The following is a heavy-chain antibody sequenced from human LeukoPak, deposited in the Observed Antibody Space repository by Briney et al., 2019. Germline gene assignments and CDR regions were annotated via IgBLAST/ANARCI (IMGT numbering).Heavy chain of an antibody. CDR1: GFTFSSYE. V-gene: IGHV3-48*03. J-gene: IGHJ2*01. Sequence: GGSLRLSCAASGFTFSSYEMNWVRQAPGKGLEWVSYISSSGSTIYYADSVKGRFTISRDNAKNSLYLQMNSLRAEDTAVYYCARSITMIVVVIKTPPYWYFDLWGRGTLVTVSS. CDR2: ISSSGSTI. D-gene: IGHD3-22*01. CDR3: ARSITMIVVVIKTPPYWYFDL.